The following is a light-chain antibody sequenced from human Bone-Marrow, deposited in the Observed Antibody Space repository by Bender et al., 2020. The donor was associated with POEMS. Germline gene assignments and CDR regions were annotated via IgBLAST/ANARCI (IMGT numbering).Light chain of an antibody. CDR1: TSDVAGYNY. CDR3: RSYTLAKTVV. Sequence: QSALTQPASVSGSPGQSITITCTGTTSDVAGYNYVSWYQQHPGRAPKLLIYDVTSRPSGISNRFSGSKSAYTASLTISGLQAEDEGDYYCRSYTLAKTVVFGTGTKVTVL. J-gene: IGLJ1*01. V-gene: IGLV2-14*03. CDR2: DVT.